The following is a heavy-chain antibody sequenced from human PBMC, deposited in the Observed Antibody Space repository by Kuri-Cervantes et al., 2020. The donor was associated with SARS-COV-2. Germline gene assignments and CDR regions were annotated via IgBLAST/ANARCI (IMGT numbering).Heavy chain of an antibody. CDR1: GYSFTSYW. CDR2: IYPGDSDT. CDR3: ARLGGLRLGELSSPNYYYYGMDV. J-gene: IGHJ6*02. Sequence: ASVKVSCKGSGYSFTSYWIGWVRQMPGKGLEWMGIIYPGDSDTRYSPSFQGQVTISADKSISTAYLQWSSLKASDTAMYYCARLGGLRLGELSSPNYYYYGMDVWGQGTTVTVSS. V-gene: IGHV5-51*01. D-gene: IGHD3-16*02.